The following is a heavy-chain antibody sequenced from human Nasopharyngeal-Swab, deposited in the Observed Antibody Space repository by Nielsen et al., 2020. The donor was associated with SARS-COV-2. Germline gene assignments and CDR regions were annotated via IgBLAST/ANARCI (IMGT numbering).Heavy chain of an antibody. J-gene: IGHJ4*02. CDR2: ISYDGSNK. CDR1: GFTFSSYG. Sequence: GGSLRLSCAASGFTFSSYGMHWVRQAPGKGLEWVAVISYDGSNKYYADSVKGRFTISRGNSKNTLYLQMNSLRAEDTAVYYCAKEGLLRGYSYGYLGDYWGQGTLVTVSS. CDR3: AKEGLLRGYSYGYLGDY. V-gene: IGHV3-30*18. D-gene: IGHD5-18*01.